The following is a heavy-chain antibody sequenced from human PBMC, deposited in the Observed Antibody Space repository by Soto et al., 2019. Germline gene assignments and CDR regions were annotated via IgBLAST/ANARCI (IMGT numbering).Heavy chain of an antibody. Sequence: TLSLTCTVSGASISSNTYYWAWIRRPPGKGLEWIGNINHGGSTNYNPSLKTRVTISVDKSSNQFSLKLTSVTAADTAMYYCATLPPRIVVVLSEFPTWGQGSQVTVSS. CDR2: INHGGST. V-gene: IGHV4-39*07. J-gene: IGHJ5*02. D-gene: IGHD2-21*01. CDR1: GASISSNTYY. CDR3: ATLPPRIVVVLSEFPT.